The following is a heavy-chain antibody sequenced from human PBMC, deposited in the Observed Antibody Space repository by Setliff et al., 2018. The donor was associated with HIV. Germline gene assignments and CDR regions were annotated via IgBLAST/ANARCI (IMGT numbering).Heavy chain of an antibody. V-gene: IGHV1-46*01. CDR2: INPSGGST. J-gene: IGHJ4*02. CDR1: GYSFTSYY. Sequence: GASVKVSCKASGYSFTSYYMHWVRQAPGQGLEWMGLINPSGGSTSYAQKFQGRVTMTRDTSTSTAYMELSSLRSEDTAVYYCARDYYYYGSGSFGLDYWGQGTPVTVSS. CDR3: ARDYYYYGSGSFGLDY. D-gene: IGHD3-10*01.